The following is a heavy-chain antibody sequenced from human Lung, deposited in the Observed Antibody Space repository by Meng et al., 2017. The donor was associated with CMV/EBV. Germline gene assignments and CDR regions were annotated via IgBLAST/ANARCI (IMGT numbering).Heavy chain of an antibody. CDR1: GYSINSGYY. CDR2: VYKSGTT. J-gene: IGHJ4*02. V-gene: IGHV4-38-2*02. CDR3: ARGFHGTFDY. Sequence: SETLSLTCTVSGYSINSGYYWGWIRQPPGKGLEWIGSVYKSGTTYYKPSLKSRVTISLETSKNQFSLKLSSVTAADTAVYYCARGFHGTFDYWGQGTLVTVSS.